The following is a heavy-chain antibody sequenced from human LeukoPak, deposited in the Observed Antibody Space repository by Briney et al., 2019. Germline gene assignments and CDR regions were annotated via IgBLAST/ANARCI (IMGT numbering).Heavy chain of an antibody. D-gene: IGHD6-19*01. Sequence: PGGSLRLSCAASGFTFDDYGMSWVRQPPGKGLEWVSAISGSGGSTYYADSVKGRFTISRDNSKNTLYLQMNSLRAEDTAVYYCAKDLAVAGTSYFDYWGQGTLVTVSS. CDR3: AKDLAVAGTSYFDY. J-gene: IGHJ4*02. CDR1: GFTFDDYG. V-gene: IGHV3-23*01. CDR2: ISGSGGST.